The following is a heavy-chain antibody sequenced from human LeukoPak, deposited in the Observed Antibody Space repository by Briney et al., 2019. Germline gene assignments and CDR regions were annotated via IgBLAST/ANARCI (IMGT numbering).Heavy chain of an antibody. CDR1: GYTLTELS. CDR3: ATEPRGYGGNSDNY. Sequence: GASVKVSCKVSGYTLTELSMHWVRQAPGKGLEWMGGFDPEDGETIYARKFQGRVTMTEDTSTDTAYMELSSLRSEDTAVYYCATEPRGYGGNSDNYWGQGTLVTVSS. V-gene: IGHV1-24*01. CDR2: FDPEDGET. J-gene: IGHJ4*02. D-gene: IGHD4-23*01.